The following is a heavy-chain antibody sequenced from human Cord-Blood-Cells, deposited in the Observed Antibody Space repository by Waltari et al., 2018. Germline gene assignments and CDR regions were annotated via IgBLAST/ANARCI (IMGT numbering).Heavy chain of an antibody. D-gene: IGHD5-12*01. Sequence: QVQLVQSGAEVKKPGASVKVSCKASGYTFTGSYMHWVRQAHGQGLEWMGWINPNSGGTNYAQKFQGWVTMTRDTSISTAYMELSRLRSDDTAVYYCARTHAGGKSGYDLGYWGQGTLVTVSS. V-gene: IGHV1-2*04. CDR3: ARTHAGGKSGYDLGY. J-gene: IGHJ4*02. CDR1: GYTFTGSY. CDR2: INPNSGGT.